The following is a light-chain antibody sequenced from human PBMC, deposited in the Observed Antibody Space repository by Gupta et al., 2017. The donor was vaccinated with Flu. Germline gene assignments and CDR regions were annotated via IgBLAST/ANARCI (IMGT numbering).Light chain of an antibody. CDR1: SSNIVAGYD. CDR3: QSSDTSRSGVV. V-gene: IGLV1-40*01. J-gene: IGLJ3*02. Sequence: VTISCTGSSSNIVAGYDVYWYQHLPGRAPKLRSYGSSSRRSGVPDRFFGSKSGISDSLTITGLQAEDEADYYCQSSDTSRSGVVFGGGTKLTVL. CDR2: GSS.